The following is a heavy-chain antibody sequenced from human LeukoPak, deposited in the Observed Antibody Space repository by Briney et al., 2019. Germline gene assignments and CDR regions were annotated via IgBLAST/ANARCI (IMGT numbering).Heavy chain of an antibody. J-gene: IGHJ4*02. CDR2: TKPDGSAE. CDR1: GFSFRNYW. D-gene: IGHD2-15*01. Sequence: KPGGSLRLSCAASGFSFRNYWMGWARQAPGKGLEWVANTKPDGSAEYYADSVRGRFTASRDNANNLLYLQMNRLRAEDTAVYYCARDGGLHTNFDYWGQGTLLTVSS. V-gene: IGHV3-7*01. CDR3: ARDGGLHTNFDY.